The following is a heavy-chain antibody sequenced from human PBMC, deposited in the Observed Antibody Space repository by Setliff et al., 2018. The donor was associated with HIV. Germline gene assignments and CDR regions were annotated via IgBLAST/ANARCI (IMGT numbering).Heavy chain of an antibody. CDR1: GGSINSDNYY. V-gene: IGHV4-39*07. Sequence: PSETLSLTCSVSGGSINSDNYYWGWIRQAPGKGLEWIGSIYYSGTTYYNPSLRGRVTISMDTSKNQFSLELSSVTAADTALYYCARTITTFGVIGRGGRMDVWGKGTTVTVSS. D-gene: IGHD3-3*01. CDR2: IYYSGTT. J-gene: IGHJ6*04. CDR3: ARTITTFGVIGRGGRMDV.